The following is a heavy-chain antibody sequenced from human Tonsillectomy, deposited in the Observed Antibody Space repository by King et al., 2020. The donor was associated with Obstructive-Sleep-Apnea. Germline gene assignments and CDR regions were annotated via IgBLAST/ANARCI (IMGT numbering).Heavy chain of an antibody. CDR3: ARDRRCSNGVCDFDF. J-gene: IGHJ4*02. CDR1: GDTVSNNRVA. Sequence: VQLQQSGPGLVKPSQTLSLTCAISGDTVSNNRVAWNWIRQSPSRGLEWLGRTYRGSEWYNDYATAVKSRVTITSDTSKNQFSLQLTSVTPEDTAVYYCARDRRCSNGVCDFDFWGQGTLVTVSS. CDR2: TYRGSEWYN. V-gene: IGHV6-1*01. D-gene: IGHD2-8*01.